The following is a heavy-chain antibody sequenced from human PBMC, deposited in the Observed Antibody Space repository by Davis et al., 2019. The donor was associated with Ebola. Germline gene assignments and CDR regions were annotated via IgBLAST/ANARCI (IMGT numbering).Heavy chain of an antibody. J-gene: IGHJ4*02. CDR1: GGPIRGFY. D-gene: IGHD1-7*01. Sequence: PGGSLRLSCTVSGGPIRGFYWSWIRQPAGKGLEWIGRLFSSGTTYYNPSLQSRVTMSADMPKGQFSLTLTSVTAADTAIYYCARAAEGWELYLEYWGQGTLVTVSS. CDR3: ARAAEGWELYLEY. V-gene: IGHV4-4*07. CDR2: LFSSGTT.